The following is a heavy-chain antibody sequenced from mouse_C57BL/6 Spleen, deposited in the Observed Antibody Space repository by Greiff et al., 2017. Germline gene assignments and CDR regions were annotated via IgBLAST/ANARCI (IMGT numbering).Heavy chain of an antibody. V-gene: IGHV1-18*01. D-gene: IGHD1-1*01. CDR3: ARRYYGSSRHWYFDV. CDR1: GYTFTDYN. CDR2: INPNNGGT. Sequence: MQLKESGPELVKPGASVKIPCKASGYTFTDYNMDWVKQSHGKSLEWIGDINPNNGGTIYNQKFKGKATLTVDKSSSTAYMELRSLTSEDTAVYYCARRYYGSSRHWYFDVWGTGTTVTVSS. J-gene: IGHJ1*03.